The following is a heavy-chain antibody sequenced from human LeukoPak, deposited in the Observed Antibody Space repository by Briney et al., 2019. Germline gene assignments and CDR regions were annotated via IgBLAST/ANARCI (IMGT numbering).Heavy chain of an antibody. CDR2: INSSSSTI. CDR1: GFTFSSYS. V-gene: IGHV3-48*04. J-gene: IGHJ5*02. Sequence: GGSLRLSCAASGFTFSSYSMNWVRQAPGKGLEWVSYINSSSSTIYYADSVKGRFTISRDNAKNSLYLQMNSLRAEDTAVYYCAREGPYVPDYYDSNGRTNWFDPWGQGTLVTVSS. D-gene: IGHD3-22*01. CDR3: AREGPYVPDYYDSNGRTNWFDP.